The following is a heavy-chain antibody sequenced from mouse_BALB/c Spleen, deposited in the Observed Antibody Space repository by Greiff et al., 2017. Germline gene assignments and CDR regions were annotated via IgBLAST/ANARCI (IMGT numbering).Heavy chain of an antibody. CDR1: GYTFTSYV. D-gene: IGHD2-3*01. CDR3: ASGGLLRGPWFAY. CDR2: INPYNDGT. V-gene: IGHV1-14*01. Sequence: VQLQQSGPELVKPGASVKMSCKASGYTFTSYVMHWVKQKPGQGLEWIGYINPYNDGTKYNEKFKGKATLTSDKSSSTAYMELSSLTSEDSAVYYCASGGLLRGPWFAYWGQGTLVTVSA. J-gene: IGHJ3*01.